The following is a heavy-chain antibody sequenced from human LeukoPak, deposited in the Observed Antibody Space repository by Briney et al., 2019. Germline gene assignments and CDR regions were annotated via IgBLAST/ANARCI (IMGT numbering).Heavy chain of an antibody. D-gene: IGHD3-9*01. CDR2: IIPNLGIA. Sequence: ASVKVSCKASGGTFSSYAISWVRQAPGQGLEWMGRIIPNLGIANYAQKFQGRVTITADKYKSIDYMELSSLRSEDTAVYYCAREYYYILTGFDYWGQGTLVTVSS. J-gene: IGHJ4*02. V-gene: IGHV1-69*04. CDR3: AREYYYILTGFDY. CDR1: GGTFSSYA.